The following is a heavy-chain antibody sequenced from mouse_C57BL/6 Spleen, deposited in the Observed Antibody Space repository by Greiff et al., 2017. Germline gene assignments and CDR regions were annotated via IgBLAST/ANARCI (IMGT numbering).Heavy chain of an antibody. D-gene: IGHD2-10*01. J-gene: IGHJ4*01. CDR1: GYTFTSYW. Sequence: QVQLKESGAELVKPGASVKLSCKASGYTFTSYWMHWVKQRPGQGLEWIGMIHPNSGSTNYNEKFKSKATLTVDKSSSTAYMQLSSLTSEDSAVYYCAKPLPFHYWGQGTSVTVSS. CDR2: IHPNSGST. CDR3: AKPLPFHY. V-gene: IGHV1-64*01.